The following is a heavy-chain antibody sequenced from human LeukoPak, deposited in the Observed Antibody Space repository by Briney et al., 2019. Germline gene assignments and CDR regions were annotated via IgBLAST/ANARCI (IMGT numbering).Heavy chain of an antibody. CDR2: ISGSGDKT. D-gene: IGHD6-19*01. J-gene: IGHJ4*02. V-gene: IGHV3-23*01. Sequence: GGSLRLSCAASGFTFSSCAMGWVRQAPGKGLEWVSAISGSGDKTYYADSMKGRFTISRDNSKNTVYLQMNSLRDEDTAVYYCAKVVSSALDHWGQGTLVTVSS. CDR3: AKVVSSALDH. CDR1: GFTFSSCA.